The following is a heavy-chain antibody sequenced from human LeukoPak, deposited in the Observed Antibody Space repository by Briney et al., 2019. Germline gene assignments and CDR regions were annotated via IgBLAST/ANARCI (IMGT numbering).Heavy chain of an antibody. J-gene: IGHJ4*02. V-gene: IGHV4-39*01. CDR3: ARRREGYCSSTSCSVDY. D-gene: IGHD2-2*01. Sequence: SETLSLTCTVSGGSISTYYWNWIRQPPGKGLEWIGSIYYSGSTYYNPSLKSRVTISVDTSKNQFSLKLSSVTAADTAVYYCARRREGYCSSTSCSVDYWGQGTLVTVSS. CDR2: IYYSGST. CDR1: GGSISTYY.